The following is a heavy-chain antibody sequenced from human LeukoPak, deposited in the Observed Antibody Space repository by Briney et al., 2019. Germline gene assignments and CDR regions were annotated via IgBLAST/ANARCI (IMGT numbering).Heavy chain of an antibody. V-gene: IGHV1-2*02. CDR1: GYTFTGYY. CDR2: INPNSGGT. Sequence: GASVKVSCKASGYTFTGYYMHWVRQAPGQGLEWMGWINPNSGGTNYAQKFQGRVTMTRDTSTSTVYMELSSLRSEGTAVYYCARVHPITMIVVDAFDIWGQGTMATVSS. CDR3: ARVHPITMIVVDAFDI. J-gene: IGHJ3*02. D-gene: IGHD3-22*01.